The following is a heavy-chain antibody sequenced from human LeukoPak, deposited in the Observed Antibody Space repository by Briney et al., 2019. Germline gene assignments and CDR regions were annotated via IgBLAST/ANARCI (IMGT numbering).Heavy chain of an antibody. CDR1: GFTFSSYG. CDR3: ARGGSSSWYGWYFDY. J-gene: IGHJ4*02. D-gene: IGHD6-13*01. V-gene: IGHV3-23*01. Sequence: GGSLRLSCAASGFTFSSYGMSWVRQAPGKGLEWVSTVSGSGGTTYYADSVKGRFTISRDNAKNSLYLQMNSLRAEDTAVYYCARGGSSSWYGWYFDYWGQGTLVTVSS. CDR2: VSGSGGTT.